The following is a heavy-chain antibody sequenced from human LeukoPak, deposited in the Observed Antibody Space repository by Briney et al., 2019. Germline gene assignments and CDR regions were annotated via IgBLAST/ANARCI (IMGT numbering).Heavy chain of an antibody. D-gene: IGHD6-13*01. CDR3: ARDVGIAAAGTEADFDY. CDR1: GYTFTSYG. Sequence: ASVKVSCKASGYTFTSYGISWVRQAPGQGLEWMGWISAYNGNTNYAQKLQGRVTMTTDTSTSTAYMELGSLRSDDTAVYYCARDVGIAAAGTEADFDYWGQGTLVTVSS. CDR2: ISAYNGNT. V-gene: IGHV1-18*01. J-gene: IGHJ4*02.